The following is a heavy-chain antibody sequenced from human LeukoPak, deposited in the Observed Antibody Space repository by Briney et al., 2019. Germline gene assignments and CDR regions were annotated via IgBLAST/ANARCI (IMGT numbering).Heavy chain of an antibody. D-gene: IGHD4-17*01. CDR3: AREGSVTQSIDY. Sequence: PSETLSLTCTVSGGSISSGGYYWSWIRQHPGKGLEWIGYIYYSGSTYYNPSLKSRVTISVDTSKNQFSLKLSSVTAAGTAVYYCAREGSVTQSIDYWGQGTLVTVSS. CDR2: IYYSGST. CDR1: GGSISSGGYY. V-gene: IGHV4-31*03. J-gene: IGHJ4*02.